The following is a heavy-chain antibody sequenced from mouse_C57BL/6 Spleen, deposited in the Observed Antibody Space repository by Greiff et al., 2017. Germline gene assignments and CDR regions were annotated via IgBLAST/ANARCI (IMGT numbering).Heavy chain of an antibody. Sequence: EVQRVESGGGLVKPGGSLKLSCAASGFTFSDYGMHWVRQAPEKGLEWVAYISSGSSTIYYADTVKGRFTISRDNAKNTLFLQMTSLRSEDTAMYYCARRGYYGSYWYFDVWGTGTTVTVSS. CDR1: GFTFSDYG. V-gene: IGHV5-17*01. D-gene: IGHD1-1*01. CDR3: ARRGYYGSYWYFDV. CDR2: ISSGSSTI. J-gene: IGHJ1*03.